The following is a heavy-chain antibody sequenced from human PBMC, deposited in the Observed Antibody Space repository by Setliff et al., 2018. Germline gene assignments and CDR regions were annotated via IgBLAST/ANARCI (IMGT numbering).Heavy chain of an antibody. V-gene: IGHV1-3*01. J-gene: IGHJ5*02. CDR2: INAGNGIT. CDR1: GYTFSTYA. CDR3: ARDQFRNSGGLYS. Sequence: GASVKVSCKASGYTFSTYAIHWVRQAHGQRPDWMGWINAGNGITKYSQKFQGRVTITRDTSASTAYMELSSLRSDDTAVYYCARDQFRNSGGLYSWGQGTLVTSPQ. D-gene: IGHD1-7*01.